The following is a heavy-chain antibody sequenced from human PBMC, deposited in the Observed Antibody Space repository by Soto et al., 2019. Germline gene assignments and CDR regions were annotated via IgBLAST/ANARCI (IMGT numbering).Heavy chain of an antibody. Sequence: SETLSLTCAVYGGSFSGYYWSWIRQPPGKGLEWIGEINHSGSTNYNPSLKSRVTISVDTSKNQFSLKLSSVTAADTAVYYCARGLLRYFDWPVGYWGQGTLVTVSS. D-gene: IGHD3-9*01. CDR1: GGSFSGYY. V-gene: IGHV4-34*01. CDR3: ARGLLRYFDWPVGY. CDR2: INHSGST. J-gene: IGHJ4*02.